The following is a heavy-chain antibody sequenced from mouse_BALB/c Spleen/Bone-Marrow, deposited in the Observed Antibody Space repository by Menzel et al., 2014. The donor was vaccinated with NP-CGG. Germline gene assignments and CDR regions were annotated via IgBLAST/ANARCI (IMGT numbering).Heavy chain of an antibody. J-gene: IGHJ4*01. V-gene: IGHV1S137*01. Sequence: LVESGAELVRPGVSVKISCKGSGYTFTDYAMHWVKQSHAKSLEWIGVISPYYVDGGYNQKFKGKATMTIDKSSSTAYMELARLTSEDSAIYYGARGGSSGLYYDAMDYWGQGTSVTVSS. CDR3: ARGGSSGLYYDAMDY. D-gene: IGHD3-1*01. CDR2: ISPYYVDG. CDR1: GYTFTDYA.